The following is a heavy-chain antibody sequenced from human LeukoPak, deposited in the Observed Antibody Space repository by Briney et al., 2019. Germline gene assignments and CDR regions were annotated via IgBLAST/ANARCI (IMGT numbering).Heavy chain of an antibody. Sequence: SETLSLTCAVSGGSISSSNYYWGWIRQPPGKGLEWIGNIYYSGNTYYNPSLESRVTISVDMSKNHFSLKLSSVTAADTAMYYCARTRSLGPYGDYYPDDAFDIWGQGTMVTVSS. D-gene: IGHD3-22*01. J-gene: IGHJ3*02. CDR1: GGSISSSNYY. CDR3: ARTRSLGPYGDYYPDDAFDI. CDR2: IYYSGNT. V-gene: IGHV4-39*02.